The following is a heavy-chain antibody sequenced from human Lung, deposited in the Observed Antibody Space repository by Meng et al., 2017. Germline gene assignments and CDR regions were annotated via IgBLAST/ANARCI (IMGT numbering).Heavy chain of an antibody. D-gene: IGHD3-16*01. CDR3: ARGGSYSSDY. J-gene: IGHJ4*02. Sequence: QVQLVQSGAEVRKPGASVKVSCKASGYTLTAYYIHWVRQAPGQGLEWMGRINPNSGGANFAQKFQGRVTMTRDTSISTAYIELSGLRSDDTAVYYCARGGSYSSDYWGQGTLVTVSS. CDR2: INPNSGGA. V-gene: IGHV1-2*06. CDR1: GYTLTAYY.